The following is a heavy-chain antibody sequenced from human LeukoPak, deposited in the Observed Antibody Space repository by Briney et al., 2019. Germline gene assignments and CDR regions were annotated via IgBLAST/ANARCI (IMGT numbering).Heavy chain of an antibody. CDR1: GGTFSSYA. Sequence: SVKVSCKASGGTFSSYAISWVRQAPGQGLEWMGRIIPIFGTANYAQKFQGRVTITTDESTSKAYMELTRLKSDDTAVYYCARSASGTAGLDFQHWGQGTLVTVSS. CDR2: IIPIFGTA. J-gene: IGHJ1*01. V-gene: IGHV1-69*05. CDR3: ARSASGTAGLDFQH. D-gene: IGHD3-10*01.